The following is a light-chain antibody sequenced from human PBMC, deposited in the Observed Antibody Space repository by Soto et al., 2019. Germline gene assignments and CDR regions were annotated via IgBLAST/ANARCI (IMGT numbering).Light chain of an antibody. CDR1: QSVSSSY. CDR3: QQYGSSPQNT. CDR2: GAS. V-gene: IGKV3-20*01. Sequence: EIVLTQSPGTLSLSPGERATLSCRAIQSVSSSYLVWYQQKPGQAPRLLIYGASNRATGIPDRFSGSGSGTDFTLTISRLEPEDFGVYYCQQYGSSPQNTFGQGTRLEIK. J-gene: IGKJ5*01.